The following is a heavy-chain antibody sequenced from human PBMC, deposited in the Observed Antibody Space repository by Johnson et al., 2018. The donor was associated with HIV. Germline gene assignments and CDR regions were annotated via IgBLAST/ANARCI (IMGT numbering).Heavy chain of an antibody. V-gene: IGHV3-15*06. CDR1: GFTFNNAW. CDR2: IKSRTDDGTT. Sequence: VQLVESGGGLVKPGGSLTLSCAASGFTFNNAWLSWVRQAPGKGLEWVGHIKSRTDDGTTNYAAPVKGRFAISRDDSKNTLHLQMSSLKTEDTAMYYCTTITRSYYYDSNGYTYDAFDIWGHGTMVTVSS. CDR3: TTITRSYYYDSNGYTYDAFDI. J-gene: IGHJ3*02. D-gene: IGHD3-22*01.